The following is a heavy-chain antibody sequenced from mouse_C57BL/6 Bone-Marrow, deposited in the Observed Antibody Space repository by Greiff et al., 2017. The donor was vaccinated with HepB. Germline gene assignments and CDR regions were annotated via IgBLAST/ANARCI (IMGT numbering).Heavy chain of an antibody. CDR1: GYTFTSYW. CDR3: ARRGAYDYDGYFDY. Sequence: VQLQQSGAELVRPGSSVKLSCKASGYTFTSYWMDWVKQRPGQGLEWIGNIYPSDSETHYNQKFKDKATLTVDKSSSTAYMQLSSLTSEDSAVYYCARRGAYDYDGYFDYWGQGTTLTVSS. V-gene: IGHV1-61*01. J-gene: IGHJ2*01. D-gene: IGHD2-4*01. CDR2: IYPSDSET.